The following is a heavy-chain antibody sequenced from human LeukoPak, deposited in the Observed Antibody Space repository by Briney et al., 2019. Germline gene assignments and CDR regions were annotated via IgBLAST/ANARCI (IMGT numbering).Heavy chain of an antibody. V-gene: IGHV4-39*01. Sequence: PSETLSLTCTVSGGSISSTTYFWAWIRQPPGEGLEWIGGIYYSGSTHYNPSLKSRVTISVDTSKNQFSLRLSSVTAADTALFYCARQLRYNYGMDVWGQGTTVTVSS. CDR3: ARQLRYNYGMDV. CDR2: IYYSGST. J-gene: IGHJ6*02. CDR1: GGSISSTTYF. D-gene: IGHD3-9*01.